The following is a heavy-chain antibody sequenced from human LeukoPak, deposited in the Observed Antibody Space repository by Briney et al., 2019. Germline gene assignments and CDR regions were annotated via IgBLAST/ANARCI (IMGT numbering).Heavy chain of an antibody. D-gene: IGHD1-1*01. CDR1: GYTFTGYY. CDR2: TNPNSGGT. Sequence: ASVKVSCKASGYTFTGYYMHWVRQAPGQGLEWMGWTNPNSGGTNYAQKFQVRVTTTRDTSISTAYMELSRLRSDDTAVYYCARDSNDGYGMDVWGQGTTVTVSS. V-gene: IGHV1-2*02. CDR3: ARDSNDGYGMDV. J-gene: IGHJ6*02.